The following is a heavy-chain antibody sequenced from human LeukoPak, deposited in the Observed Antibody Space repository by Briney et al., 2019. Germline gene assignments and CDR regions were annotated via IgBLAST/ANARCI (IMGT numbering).Heavy chain of an antibody. CDR1: GGSFSGYY. J-gene: IGHJ4*02. CDR2: INHSGST. CDR3: ARGLFGYFDY. V-gene: IGHV4-34*01. D-gene: IGHD3-3*01. Sequence: SETLSLTCAVYGGSFSGYYWSWIRQPPGKGLEWIGEINHSGSTNYNPSLKSRVTISVDTSKNQLSLKLSSVTAADTAVYYCARGLFGYFDYWGQGTLVTVSS.